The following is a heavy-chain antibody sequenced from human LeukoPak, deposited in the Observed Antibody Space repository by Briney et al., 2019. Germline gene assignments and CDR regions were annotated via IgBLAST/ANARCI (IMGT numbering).Heavy chain of an antibody. CDR3: VRDPQHMVAIQG. J-gene: IGHJ4*02. Sequence: SVKVSCKASGGTFSSYAISWVRQAPGQGLEWMGRIIPILGIANYAQKFQGRVTITAGKSTSTAYMELRSLRSDDTAVYYCVRDPQHMVAIQGWGQGTLVTVSS. CDR1: GGTFSSYA. CDR2: IIPILGIA. D-gene: IGHD2-21*01. V-gene: IGHV1-69*04.